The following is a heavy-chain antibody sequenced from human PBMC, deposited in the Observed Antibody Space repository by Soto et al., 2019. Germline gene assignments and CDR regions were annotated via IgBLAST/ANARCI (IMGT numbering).Heavy chain of an antibody. Sequence: GGSLRLSCAASGFTFSDYYMSWIRQAPGRGLEWVSAISGSGSPTYYADSVKGRFTISRDNSKNTLYLQMNSLRADDTAVYYCARDMSGGTYNYYYGMDVWGQGTTVTVS. CDR3: ARDMSGGTYNYYYGMDV. J-gene: IGHJ6*02. CDR1: GFTFSDYY. V-gene: IGHV3-23*01. CDR2: ISGSGSPT. D-gene: IGHD1-26*01.